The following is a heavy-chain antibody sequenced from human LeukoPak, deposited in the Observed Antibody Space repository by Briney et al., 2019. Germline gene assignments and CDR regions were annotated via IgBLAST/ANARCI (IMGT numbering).Heavy chain of an antibody. CDR3: TTGRDDYVWGSYRDEYFQH. V-gene: IGHV3-15*07. Sequence: GGSLRLSCAASGFTFSNAWMNWVRQAPGEGLEWVGRIKSKTDGGTTDYAAPVRGRFTISRDDSKNTLYLQMNSLKTEDTAVYYCTTGRDDYVWGSYRDEYFQHWGQGTLVTVSS. D-gene: IGHD3-16*02. CDR2: IKSKTDGGTT. J-gene: IGHJ1*01. CDR1: GFTFSNAW.